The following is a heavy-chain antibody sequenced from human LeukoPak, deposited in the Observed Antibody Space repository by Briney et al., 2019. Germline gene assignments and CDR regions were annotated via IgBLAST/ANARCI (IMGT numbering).Heavy chain of an antibody. J-gene: IGHJ4*02. CDR2: IYYSGST. D-gene: IGHD3-3*01. V-gene: IGHV4-39*02. CDR1: GDSISSGDYY. CDR3: ARDPPSSDFWSGYPLYYFDY. Sequence: SETLSLTCTVSGDSISSGDYYWSWIRQPAGKGLEWIGSIYYSGSTYYNPSLKSRVTISVDTSKNQFSLKLSSVTAADTAVYYCARDPPSSDFWSGYPLYYFDYWGQGTLVTVSS.